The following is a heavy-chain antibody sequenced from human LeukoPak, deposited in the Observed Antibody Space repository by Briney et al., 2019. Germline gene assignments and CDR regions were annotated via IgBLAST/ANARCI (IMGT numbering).Heavy chain of an antibody. D-gene: IGHD1-14*01. CDR3: ARGPDASPPAVYYFDY. CDR2: ISYDGSNK. CDR1: GFTFSSYA. Sequence: GRSLRLSCAASGFTFSSYAMHWVRQAPGKGLEWVAVISYDGSNKYYADSVKGRFTISRDNSKNTLYLQMNRLRAEDTAVYYCARGPDASPPAVYYFDYWGQGTLVTVSS. J-gene: IGHJ4*02. V-gene: IGHV3-30*04.